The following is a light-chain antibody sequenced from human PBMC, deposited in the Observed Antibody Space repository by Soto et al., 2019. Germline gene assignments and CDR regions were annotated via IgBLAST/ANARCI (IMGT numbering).Light chain of an antibody. CDR2: DAS. V-gene: IGKV3-15*01. CDR3: LQYDDWPPWT. J-gene: IGKJ1*01. CDR1: HFISTN. Sequence: EIVMTQSPATLSVSPGERATLSCRASHFISTNLAWYQQKPGQAPRLLIYDASTRATGIPARFGGSGSGTEFTLTITSLQSEDFAVYYCLQYDDWPPWTFGQGTKVDFK.